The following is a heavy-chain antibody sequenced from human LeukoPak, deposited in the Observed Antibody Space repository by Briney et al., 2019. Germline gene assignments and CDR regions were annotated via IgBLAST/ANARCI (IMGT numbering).Heavy chain of an antibody. CDR3: AMLGLGSGSYYYYYGMDV. CDR2: ITSSGSPI. Sequence: KSGGSLRLSCAASGFTFSNYWMHWVRQAPGKGLEWVSYITSSGSPIYYADSVKGRFTVSRDNAKNSLYLQVNSLRDEDTAVYYCAMLGLGSGSYYYYYGMDVWGQGTTVTVSS. V-gene: IGHV3-48*02. D-gene: IGHD3-10*01. CDR1: GFTFSNYW. J-gene: IGHJ6*02.